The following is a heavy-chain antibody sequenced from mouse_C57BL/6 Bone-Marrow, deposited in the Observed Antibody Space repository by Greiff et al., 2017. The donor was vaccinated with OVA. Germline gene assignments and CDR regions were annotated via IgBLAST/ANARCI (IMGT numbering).Heavy chain of an antibody. CDR2: IRSKSSNSET. V-gene: IGHV10-3*01. J-gene: IGHJ3*01. D-gene: IGHD2-3*01. CDR1: GFTFNTYA. CDR3: VRDRGWLPLAY. Sequence: EVQLVESGGGLVQPKGSLKLSCAASGFTFNTYAMPWVRQAPGKGLEWVARIRSKSSNSETYYADSVKDRFTISRDDSQSMLYLQMNNLKTEDTAMYYCVRDRGWLPLAYWGQGTLVTVSA.